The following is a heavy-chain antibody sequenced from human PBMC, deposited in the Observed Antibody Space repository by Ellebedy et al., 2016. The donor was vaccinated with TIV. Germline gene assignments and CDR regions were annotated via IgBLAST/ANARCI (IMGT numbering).Heavy chain of an antibody. D-gene: IGHD1-26*01. CDR3: AKGRGGSYYSSIDY. CDR1: GFTFSSYG. CDR2: ISYDGSNK. J-gene: IGHJ4*02. Sequence: PGGSLRLSCAASGFTFSSYGMHWVRQAPGKGLEWVAVISYDGSNKYYADSVKGRFTISRDNSKNTLYLQMNSLSAEDTAVYYWAKGRGGSYYSSIDYWGQGTLVTVSS. V-gene: IGHV3-30*18.